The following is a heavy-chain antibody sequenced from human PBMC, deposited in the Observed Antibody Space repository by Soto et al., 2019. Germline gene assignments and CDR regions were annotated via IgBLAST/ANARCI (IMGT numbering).Heavy chain of an antibody. CDR1: GFTFSSYW. V-gene: IGHV3-7*03. Sequence: PGGSLRLSCAASGFTFSSYWMSWVRQAPGKGLEWVANIKQDGSEKYYVDSVKGRFTISRDNAKNSLYLQMNSLRAEDTAVYYCARGANWNYDTPNWFDPWDQGTLVTVSS. J-gene: IGHJ5*02. CDR2: IKQDGSEK. CDR3: ARGANWNYDTPNWFDP. D-gene: IGHD1-7*01.